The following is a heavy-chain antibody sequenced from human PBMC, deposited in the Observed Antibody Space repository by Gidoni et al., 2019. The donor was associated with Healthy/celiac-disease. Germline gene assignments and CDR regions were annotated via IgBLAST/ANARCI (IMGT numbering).Heavy chain of an antibody. J-gene: IGHJ6*02. V-gene: IGHV1-2*02. CDR2: INPNSGGT. D-gene: IGHD6-13*01. CDR3: ARELGIAAAGRCCGMDV. Sequence: QVQLVQSGAEVKKPGASVKVSCKASGYTFTGYYMHWVRQAPGQGLEWMGWINPNSGGTNYAQKFQGRVTMTRDTSISTAYMELSRLRSDDTAVYYCARELGIAAAGRCCGMDVWGQGTTVTVSS. CDR1: GYTFTGYY.